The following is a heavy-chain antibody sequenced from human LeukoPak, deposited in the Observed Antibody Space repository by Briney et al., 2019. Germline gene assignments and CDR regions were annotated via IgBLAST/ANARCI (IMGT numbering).Heavy chain of an antibody. CDR2: IYYSGST. CDR3: ARDDSGSYYGRAFDI. CDR1: GGSISSYY. V-gene: IGHV4-59*01. D-gene: IGHD1-26*01. Sequence: PSETLSLTCTVSGGSISSYYWSWTRQPPGKGLEWIGYIYYSGSTNYNPSLKSRVTISVDTSKNQFSLKLSSVTAADTAVYYCARDDSGSYYGRAFDIWGQGTMVTVSS. J-gene: IGHJ3*02.